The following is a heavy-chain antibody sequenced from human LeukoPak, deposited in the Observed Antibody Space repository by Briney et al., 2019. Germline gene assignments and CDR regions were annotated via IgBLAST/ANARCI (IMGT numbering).Heavy chain of an antibody. CDR1: GGSISSSNW. CDR2: IYHSGST. V-gene: IGHV4-4*02. J-gene: IGHJ5*02. CDR3: ARHYGSTGWFDP. D-gene: IGHD3-10*01. Sequence: SGTLSLTCVVSGGSISSSNWWSWVRQPPEKGLEWIGEIYHSGSTNYNPSLKSRVTISVDKSKNQFSLKLSSVTTADTAVYYCARHYGSTGWFDPWGQGTLVTVSS.